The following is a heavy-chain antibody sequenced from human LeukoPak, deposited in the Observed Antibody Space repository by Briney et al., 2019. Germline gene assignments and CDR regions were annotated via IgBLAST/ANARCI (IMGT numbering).Heavy chain of an antibody. CDR3: ARIDSGTSLGYYYYYYMDV. CDR2: IFYSGST. D-gene: IGHD3-10*01. V-gene: IGHV4-39*07. CDR1: GGSINTPNYY. J-gene: IGHJ6*03. Sequence: PSETLSLTCTVSGGSINTPNYYWGWIRQTPGKGLEWIGNIFYSGSTNYNPSLKSRVTISVDTSKNQFSLKLSSVTAADTAVYYCARIDSGTSLGYYYYYYMDVWGKGTTVTISS.